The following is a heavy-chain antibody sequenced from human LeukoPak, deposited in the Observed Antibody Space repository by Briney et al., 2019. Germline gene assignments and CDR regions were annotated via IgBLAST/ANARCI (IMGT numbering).Heavy chain of an antibody. V-gene: IGHV3-30*03. CDR1: GVTFRRYG. CDR3: TTKVIRGNSGDDYDD. D-gene: IGHD5-12*01. J-gene: IGHJ4*02. CDR2: ISSDGNDK. Sequence: SLRLSCAASGVTFRRYGMHWVRQAPGKGLEWVALISSDGNDKLYGDSVKGRFTISRDDSKSTLYLQMNSLRVEDTAVYYCTTKVIRGNSGDDYDDWGQGTLVTVSS.